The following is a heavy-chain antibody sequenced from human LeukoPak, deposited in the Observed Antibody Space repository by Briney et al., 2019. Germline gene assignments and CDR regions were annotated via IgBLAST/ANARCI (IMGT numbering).Heavy chain of an antibody. CDR1: GFTFSSYW. V-gene: IGHV3-7*03. CDR3: AKERGTAMVRSYYMDV. Sequence: GGSLRLSCAASGFTFSSYWMSWVRQAPGKGLEWVANIKQDGSEKYYVDSVKGRFTISRDNAKNSLYLQMNSLRAEDTAVYYCAKERGTAMVRSYYMDVWGKGTTVTVSS. D-gene: IGHD5-18*01. J-gene: IGHJ6*03. CDR2: IKQDGSEK.